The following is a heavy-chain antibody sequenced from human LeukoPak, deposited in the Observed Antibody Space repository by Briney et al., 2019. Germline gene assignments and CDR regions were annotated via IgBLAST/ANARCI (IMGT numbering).Heavy chain of an antibody. CDR3: ARWPVGFGKYYYDSSGYYQGS. V-gene: IGHV1-2*06. CDR1: GYTFTGYY. D-gene: IGHD3-22*01. CDR2: INPNSGGT. J-gene: IGHJ4*02. Sequence: GASVKVSCKASGYTFTGYYMHWVRQAPGQGLEWMGRINPNSGGTNYAQKFQGRVTMTRDTSISTAYMELSRLRSDDTAVYYCARWPVGFGKYYYDSSGYYQGSWGQGTLVTASS.